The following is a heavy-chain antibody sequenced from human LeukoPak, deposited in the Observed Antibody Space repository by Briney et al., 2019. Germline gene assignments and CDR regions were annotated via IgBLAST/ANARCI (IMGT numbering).Heavy chain of an antibody. V-gene: IGHV4-34*01. D-gene: IGHD3-10*01. Sequence: PSETLSLTCAVYGGSFSGYYWSWIRQPPGKGLEWIGEINHSGSTNYNPSLKSRVTISVDKSKNQFSLKLSSVTAADTAVYHCARVKDGPDYMGDWFDPWGQGTLVTVSS. CDR3: ARVKDGPDYMGDWFDP. CDR1: GGSFSGYY. J-gene: IGHJ5*02. CDR2: INHSGST.